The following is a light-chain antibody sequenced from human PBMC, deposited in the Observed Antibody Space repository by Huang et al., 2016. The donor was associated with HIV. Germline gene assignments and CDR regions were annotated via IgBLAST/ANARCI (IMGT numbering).Light chain of an antibody. V-gene: IGKV3-15*01. CDR1: QSIINN. CDR2: GAS. CDR3: QQYNNWPPST. J-gene: IGKJ4*01. Sequence: IVMTQSPATLSVSPGERATLSCRASQSIINNLAWYQQTPGQAPRLRIYGASTRASCIPARFSDSGSGTEFTLTISRLQSEDFAVYYCQQYNNWPPSTFGGGTKVEIK.